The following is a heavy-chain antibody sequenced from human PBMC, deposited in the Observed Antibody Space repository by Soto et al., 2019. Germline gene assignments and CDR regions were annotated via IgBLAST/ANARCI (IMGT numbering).Heavy chain of an antibody. V-gene: IGHV1-3*01. CDR2: INAGNGNT. D-gene: IGHD2-15*01. CDR1: GYTFTSYA. Sequence: GASVKVSCKASGYTFTSYAMHWVRQAPGQRLEWMGWINAGNGNTKYSQKFQGRVTITRDTSASTAYMELSSLRSEDTAVYYCARRVVVAATQVGPDAFDIWGQGTMVTVSS. J-gene: IGHJ3*02. CDR3: ARRVVVAATQVGPDAFDI.